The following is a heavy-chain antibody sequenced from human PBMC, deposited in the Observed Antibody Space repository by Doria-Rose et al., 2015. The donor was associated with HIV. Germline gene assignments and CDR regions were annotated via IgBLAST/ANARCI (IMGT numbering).Heavy chain of an antibody. D-gene: IGHD6-13*01. CDR1: GVSLSSPGMG. CDR2: IFSDDER. Sequence: QITLKESGPVLVKPTETLTLTCTVSGVSLSSPGMGVSWIRQPPGKALEWLANIFSDDERSYKTSLMCRLTISRGTSKSQVVLTMTDMDPVDTATYYCARIKSSRWYHKYYFDFWGQGTPVIVSA. J-gene: IGHJ4*02. V-gene: IGHV2-26*01. CDR3: ARIKSSRWYHKYYFDF.